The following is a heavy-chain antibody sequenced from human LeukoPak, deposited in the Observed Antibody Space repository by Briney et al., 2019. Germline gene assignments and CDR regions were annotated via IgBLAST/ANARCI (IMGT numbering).Heavy chain of an antibody. Sequence: ASVKVSCKASGYTFTGYYMHWVRQAPGQGLEWMGWINPNSGGTNYAQKFQGRVTMTRDTSISTAYMELSRLRSDDTAVYYCAREGYCNSTSCYKPFDYWGQGTLVTVSS. CDR3: AREGYCNSTSCYKPFDY. D-gene: IGHD2-2*01. J-gene: IGHJ4*02. CDR2: INPNSGGT. V-gene: IGHV1-2*02. CDR1: GYTFTGYY.